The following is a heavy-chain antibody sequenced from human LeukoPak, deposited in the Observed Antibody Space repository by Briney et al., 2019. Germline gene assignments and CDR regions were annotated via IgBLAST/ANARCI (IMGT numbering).Heavy chain of an antibody. CDR3: AKGPGYYYDSSGYPEPPDY. D-gene: IGHD3-22*01. V-gene: IGHV3-30*02. CDR1: GFTFSSYG. Sequence: GGSLRLSCAASGFTFSSYGMHWVRQAPGKGLEWVAFIRYDGSNKYYADSVKGRFTISRDNSKNTLYLQMNSLRAEDTAVYYCAKGPGYYYDSSGYPEPPDYWGQGTLVTVSS. CDR2: IRYDGSNK. J-gene: IGHJ4*02.